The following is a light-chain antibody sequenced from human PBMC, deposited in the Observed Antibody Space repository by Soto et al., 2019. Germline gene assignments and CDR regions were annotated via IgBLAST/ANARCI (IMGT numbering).Light chain of an antibody. Sequence: DIVMTQSPLSLPVTPGEPASIPCRSSQSLLHSNGYNYLDWYLQKPGQSPQLLIYLGSNRASGVPDRFSGSGSGTDFTLNISRVEAEDVGVYYCMQALQTRTFGQGTKVDIK. J-gene: IGKJ1*01. CDR1: QSLLHSNGYNY. CDR3: MQALQTRT. CDR2: LGS. V-gene: IGKV2-28*01.